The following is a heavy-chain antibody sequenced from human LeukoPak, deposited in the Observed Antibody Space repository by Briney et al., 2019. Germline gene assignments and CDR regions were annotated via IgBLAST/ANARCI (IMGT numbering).Heavy chain of an antibody. CDR3: GRFGYVAGIDL. V-gene: IGHV3-7*01. D-gene: IGHD6-19*01. CDR1: GFTFSSYG. CDR2: IDPAGTDT. J-gene: IGHJ4*02. Sequence: GGSLRLSCAASGFTFSSYGMHWVRQAPGKGLEWVANIDPAGTDTYYVDPVKGRFIISRDNAKNLVYPQMNTLRAEDTAVYSCGRFGYVAGIDLWGQGTLVTVSS.